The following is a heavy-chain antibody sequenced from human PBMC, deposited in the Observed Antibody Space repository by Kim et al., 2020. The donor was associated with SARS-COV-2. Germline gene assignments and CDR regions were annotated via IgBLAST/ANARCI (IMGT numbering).Heavy chain of an antibody. D-gene: IGHD3-9*01. CDR3: ARGPVLRYFDGLLHWYFDL. CDR1: GGSISSYY. Sequence: SETLSLTCTVSGGSISSYYWSWIRQPPGKGLEWIGYIYYSGRTNYNPTLKSRVTISVDTSKNQYSLKLSSVTAADTAVYYCARGPVLRYFDGLLHWYFDLWGRGTLVTVSS. V-gene: IGHV4-59*01. J-gene: IGHJ2*01. CDR2: IYYSGRT.